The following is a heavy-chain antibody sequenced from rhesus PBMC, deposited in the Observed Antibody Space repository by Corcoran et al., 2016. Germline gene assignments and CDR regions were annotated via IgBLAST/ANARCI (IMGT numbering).Heavy chain of an antibody. CDR1: GFTFSSFG. J-gene: IGHJ4*01. CDR3: AKLYGNYGGFDY. V-gene: IGHV3S5*01. D-gene: IGHD4-35*01. CDR2: INSGGGST. Sequence: EVQLVETGGGLVQPGGFLKLSCAASGFTFSSFGMSWVRQAPGKGLEWVSAINSGGGSTYYADSVKGRFTISRDNSKNTLSLQMNSLRAEDTAVYYCAKLYGNYGGFDYWGQGVLVTVSS.